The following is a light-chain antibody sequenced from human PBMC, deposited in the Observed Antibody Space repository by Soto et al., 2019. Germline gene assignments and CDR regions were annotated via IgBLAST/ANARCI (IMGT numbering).Light chain of an antibody. Sequence: EIVLTQSPGTLSLSPGERATLSCRASQSVTSDWLAWYRHKPGQAPRLLIYGASSMATGVPDRVSGSGSGTDFTITINRLDPEDFAVYYCQQYGNFPYTFGRGPSWRSN. CDR1: QSVTSDW. J-gene: IGKJ2*01. CDR3: QQYGNFPYT. CDR2: GAS. V-gene: IGKV3-20*01.